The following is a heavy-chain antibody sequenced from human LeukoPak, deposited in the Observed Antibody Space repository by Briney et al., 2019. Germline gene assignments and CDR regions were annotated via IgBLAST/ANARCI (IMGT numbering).Heavy chain of an antibody. D-gene: IGHD4-17*01. Sequence: GALRLSCAASGFTFSSYGMHWVRQAPGKGLEWAAFIRYDGSNKYYADSVKGRFTTSRDNSKNTLYLQMNSLRAEDTAVYYCARVAGFYGDYAGVDYWGQGTLVTVSS. CDR1: GFTFSSYG. CDR3: ARVAGFYGDYAGVDY. V-gene: IGHV3-30*02. J-gene: IGHJ4*02. CDR2: IRYDGSNK.